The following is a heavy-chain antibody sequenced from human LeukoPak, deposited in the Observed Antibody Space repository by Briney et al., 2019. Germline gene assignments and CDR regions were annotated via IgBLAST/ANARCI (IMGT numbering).Heavy chain of an antibody. V-gene: IGHV4-34*01. CDR3: ARVITFGGVIPY. CDR1: GESFSGYY. J-gene: IGHJ4*02. D-gene: IGHD3-16*02. CDR2: INHSGST. Sequence: SETLSLTCAVYGESFSGYYWNWIRQPPGKGLEWIGEINHSGSTSYNPSLKSRVTISVDTSKNQFSLKLSSVTAADTAVYYCARVITFGGVIPYWSQGTLVTVSS.